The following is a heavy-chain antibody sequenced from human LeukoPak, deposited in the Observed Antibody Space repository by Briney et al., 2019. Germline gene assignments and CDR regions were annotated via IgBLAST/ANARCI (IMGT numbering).Heavy chain of an antibody. CDR3: ARDHAYCGGDSDPCEAASWYFDL. CDR1: GFTFSSYS. V-gene: IGHV3-48*01. CDR2: ISSSSGTK. J-gene: IGHJ2*01. Sequence: GGSLRLSCAASGFTFSSYSMNWLRQAPGKGLEWVSYISSSSGTKYYADSVKGRFTISRDNAKRSLFLQMCSLRAEDTAVYYCARDHAYCGGDSDPCEAASWYFDLWGRGTLITVST. D-gene: IGHD2-21*01.